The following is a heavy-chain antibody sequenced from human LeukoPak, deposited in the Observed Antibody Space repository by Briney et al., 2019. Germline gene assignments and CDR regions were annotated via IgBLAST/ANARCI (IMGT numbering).Heavy chain of an antibody. Sequence: PGGSLRLSCAASGFTFDDYGMSWVRQAPGKGLEWVSGINWNGGSTGYADSVKGRFTISRDNAKNSLYLQMNSLRAEDTAVYYSARFGTNTVTTDYYFDYWGQGTLVTVSS. CDR1: GFTFDDYG. J-gene: IGHJ4*02. D-gene: IGHD4-17*01. CDR2: INWNGGST. CDR3: ARFGTNTVTTDYYFDY. V-gene: IGHV3-20*04.